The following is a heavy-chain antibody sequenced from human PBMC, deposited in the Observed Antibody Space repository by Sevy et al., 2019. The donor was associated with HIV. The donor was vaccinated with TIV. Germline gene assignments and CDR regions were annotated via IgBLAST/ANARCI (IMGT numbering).Heavy chain of an antibody. CDR1: GFTFSSYG. D-gene: IGHD3-9*01. V-gene: IGHV3-30*02. CDR3: AKDEYYDILTGYYNPHYYGMDV. CDR2: IRYDGSNK. J-gene: IGHJ6*02. Sequence: GGSLRLSCAASGFTFSSYGMRWVRQAPGKGLEWVAFIRYDGSNKYYADSVKGRFTISRDNSKNTLYLQMNSLRAEDTAVYYCAKDEYYDILTGYYNPHYYGMDVWGQGTTVTVSS.